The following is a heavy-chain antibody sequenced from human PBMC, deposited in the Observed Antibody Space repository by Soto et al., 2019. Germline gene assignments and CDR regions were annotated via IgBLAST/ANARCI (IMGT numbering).Heavy chain of an antibody. CDR3: ARVWGLDYIDS. CDR1: GASISSSY. V-gene: IGHV4-59*01. J-gene: IGHJ4*02. Sequence: PSETPYLSCTVSGASISSSYWSCIRRPPGKRLEWIGYIYHNGGTKYNPALKSRVTISVDTSKNQFSVKLGSVTAADTAVYYCARVWGLDYIDSWGQGTGVTVSS. CDR2: IYHNGGT. D-gene: IGHD7-27*01.